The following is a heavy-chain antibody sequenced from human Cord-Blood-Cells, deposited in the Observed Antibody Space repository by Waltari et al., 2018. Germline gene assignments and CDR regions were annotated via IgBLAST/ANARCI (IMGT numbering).Heavy chain of an antibody. CDR1: GYTFTSYG. Sequence: QVQLVQSGAEVQKPGASVKVSCKASGYTFTSYGISWVRHPPGQGLEWRGWISAYNGNTNYAQKLQGRVTMTTDTSTSTAYMELRSLRSDDTAVYYCARVNYDFWSGYYFDYWGQGTLVTVSS. CDR2: ISAYNGNT. CDR3: ARVNYDFWSGYYFDY. V-gene: IGHV1-18*04. D-gene: IGHD3-3*01. J-gene: IGHJ4*02.